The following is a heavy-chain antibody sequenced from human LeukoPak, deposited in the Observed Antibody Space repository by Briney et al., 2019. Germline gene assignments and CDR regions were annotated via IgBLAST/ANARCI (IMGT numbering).Heavy chain of an antibody. CDR2: ISGSGGST. V-gene: IGHV3-23*01. Sequence: PGGSLRLSCAASGFTFSSYAMSWVRQAPGKGLEWVSAISGSGGSTYYADSVKGRFTISRDNSKNTLYLQMNSLRLEDTAMYYCAREKYDSSGSFDYWGQGTLVTVSS. J-gene: IGHJ4*02. CDR3: AREKYDSSGSFDY. CDR1: GFTFSSYA. D-gene: IGHD3-22*01.